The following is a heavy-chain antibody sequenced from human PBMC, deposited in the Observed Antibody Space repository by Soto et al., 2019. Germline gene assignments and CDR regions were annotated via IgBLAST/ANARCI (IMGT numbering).Heavy chain of an antibody. CDR2: ISAYNGNT. J-gene: IGHJ4*02. D-gene: IGHD2-15*01. Sequence: ASVKVSCKASGYTFTSYGISWVRQAPGQGLEWMGWISAYNGNTNYAQKLQGRVTMTTDTSTSTAYMELRSLRSDDTAVYYCARSEYCSGGSCYFDYWGQGTLVTVSS. CDR3: ARSEYCSGGSCYFDY. CDR1: GYTFTSYG. V-gene: IGHV1-18*01.